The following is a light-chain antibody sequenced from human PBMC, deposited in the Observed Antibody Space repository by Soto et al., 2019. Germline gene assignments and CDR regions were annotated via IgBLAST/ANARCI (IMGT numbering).Light chain of an antibody. CDR3: QQYNSYSVT. CDR1: QSISSW. J-gene: IGKJ4*01. CDR2: DAS. V-gene: IGKV1-5*01. Sequence: DIQMTQSPSTLSASVGDRVTITCRASQSISSWLAWYRQKPGKAPTLLIYDASSLESGVPSRFSGSGSGTEFTLTISSLQPDDFATYYCQQYNSYSVTFGGGTKVEIK.